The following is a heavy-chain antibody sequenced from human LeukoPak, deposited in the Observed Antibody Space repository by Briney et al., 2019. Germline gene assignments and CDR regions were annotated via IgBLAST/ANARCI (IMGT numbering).Heavy chain of an antibody. V-gene: IGHV4-30-2*01. J-gene: IGHJ4*02. Sequence: SQTLSLTCTVSGGSISSGGYYWSWIRQPPGTGLEWIGYIYHSGSTYYNPSLKSRVTISVDRSKNQFSLKLSSVTAADTAVYYCARGGSSARYFDYWGQGTLVTVSS. CDR1: GGSISSGGYY. CDR3: ARGGSSARYFDY. CDR2: IYHSGST. D-gene: IGHD6-6*01.